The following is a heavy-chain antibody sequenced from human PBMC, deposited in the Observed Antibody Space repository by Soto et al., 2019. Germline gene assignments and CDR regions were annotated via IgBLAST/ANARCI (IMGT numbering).Heavy chain of an antibody. Sequence: GESLKISCKGSGYSFTSYWISWVRQMPGKGLEWMGRINPSDSYTNYSPSIQGHVTISTDRSISTAYLQWSSLRASDTAMYYCEDIVRGKTYFDFWDEGKMLTVS. V-gene: IGHV5-10-1*01. CDR3: EDIVRGKTYFDF. D-gene: IGHD5-12*01. CDR1: GYSFTSYW. J-gene: IGHJ3*01. CDR2: INPSDSYT.